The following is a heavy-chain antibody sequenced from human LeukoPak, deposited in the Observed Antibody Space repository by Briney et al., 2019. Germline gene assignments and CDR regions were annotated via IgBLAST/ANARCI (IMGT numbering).Heavy chain of an antibody. Sequence: SQTLSLTCTVSGGSISSGGYYWSWIRQHPGKGLEWIGYIYCSGSTYYNPSLKSRVTISVDTSKNQFSLKLSSVTAADTAVYYCARLRAVIGAFDIWGQGTMVTVSS. CDR2: IYCSGST. D-gene: IGHD6-19*01. CDR3: ARLRAVIGAFDI. V-gene: IGHV4-31*03. J-gene: IGHJ3*02. CDR1: GGSISSGGYY.